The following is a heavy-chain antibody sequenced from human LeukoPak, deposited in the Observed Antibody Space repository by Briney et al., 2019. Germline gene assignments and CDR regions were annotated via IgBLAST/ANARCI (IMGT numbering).Heavy chain of an antibody. CDR2: INPSGGST. CDR3: ARVETTAGGYDY. CDR1: GYTFTSYY. V-gene: IGHV1-46*01. D-gene: IGHD1-14*01. J-gene: IGHJ4*02. Sequence: ASVKVSCKASGYTFTSYYMHWVRQAPGQGLEWMGIINPSGGSTSYAQKFQGRVTMTRDTSTSTVYMELSSLKSEDTAVYYCARVETTAGGYDYWGQGTLVTVSS.